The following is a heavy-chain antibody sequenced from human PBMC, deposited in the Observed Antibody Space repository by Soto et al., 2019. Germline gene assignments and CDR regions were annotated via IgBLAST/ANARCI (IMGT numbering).Heavy chain of an antibody. V-gene: IGHV3-66*01. CDR2: VFSGGTT. CDR1: GFTDSSNY. CDR3: ARDGCASSTSCYGSYYYYMDV. Sequence: GALRLSCAASGFTDSSNYMSWVRQAPGKGLEWVSVVFSGGTTSFADSVKGRFTISRDNSKNTLYLQMNSLRTEDTAVYYCARDGCASSTSCYGSYYYYMDVWGKGTTVTVSS. D-gene: IGHD2-2*01. J-gene: IGHJ6*03.